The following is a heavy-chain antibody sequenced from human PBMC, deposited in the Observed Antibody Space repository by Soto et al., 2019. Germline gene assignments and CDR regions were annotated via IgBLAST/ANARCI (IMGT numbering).Heavy chain of an antibody. J-gene: IGHJ4*02. CDR2: IYFNRTT. CDR3: ARGGGVTVAGMYY. Sequence: SETLSLTCTISGASMTSSSYFWSFVRQPPGMGLEWIGNIYFNRTTYYSTSLKSRVAISVDTSKNQFSLRLISVTAADTAVYYCARGGGVTVAGMYYWGQGTLVTVSS. CDR1: GASMTSSSYF. V-gene: IGHV4-39*01. D-gene: IGHD6-19*01.